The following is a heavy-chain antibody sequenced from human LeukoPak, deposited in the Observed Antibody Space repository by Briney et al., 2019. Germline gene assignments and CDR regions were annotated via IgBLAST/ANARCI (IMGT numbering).Heavy chain of an antibody. Sequence: GGSLRLSCAASGFTFSNYGMHWVRQAPGRGLEWVAFIRYDGSNKYYADSVKGRFTVSRDNSKNTLYLQVNSLRVEDTAVYYCAKVRWDNSGWYYSDSWGQGTLVTVSS. CDR2: IRYDGSNK. CDR3: AKVRWDNSGWYYSDS. D-gene: IGHD6-19*01. J-gene: IGHJ4*02. CDR1: GFTFSNYG. V-gene: IGHV3-30*02.